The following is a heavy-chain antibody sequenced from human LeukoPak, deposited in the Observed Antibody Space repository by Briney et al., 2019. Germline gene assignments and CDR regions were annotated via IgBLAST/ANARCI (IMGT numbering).Heavy chain of an antibody. V-gene: IGHV3-30*03. CDR1: GFTFSSYG. J-gene: IGHJ4*02. CDR3: AREYRYFDY. CDR2: ISYDGSNK. Sequence: GRSLRLSCAASGFTFSSYGMHWIRQAPGKGLEWVAVISYDGSNKYYADSVKGRFTISRDNSKNTLYLQMNSLRAEDTAVYYCAREYRYFDYWGQGTLVTVSS. D-gene: IGHD3-16*02.